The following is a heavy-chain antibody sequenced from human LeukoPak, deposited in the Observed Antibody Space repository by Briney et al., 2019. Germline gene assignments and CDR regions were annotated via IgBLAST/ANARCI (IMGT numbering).Heavy chain of an antibody. Sequence: GGSLRLSCAASGFTFSSYAMSWVRQAPGKGLEWVSAISGSGGSTYYADSVKGRFTISRDNSRNTLYLQMNSLRADDTALYYCAKRRESGIGSLYYFDYWGQGTLVTVSS. J-gene: IGHJ4*02. CDR2: ISGSGGST. CDR1: GFTFSSYA. D-gene: IGHD3-16*01. V-gene: IGHV3-23*01. CDR3: AKRRESGIGSLYYFDY.